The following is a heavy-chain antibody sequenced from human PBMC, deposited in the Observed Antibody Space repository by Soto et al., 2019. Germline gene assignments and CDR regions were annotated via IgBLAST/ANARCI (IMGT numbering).Heavy chain of an antibody. CDR3: ATPYPYGDWGDAFDI. CDR2: IYYSGST. CDR1: GGSISSGDYY. D-gene: IGHD4-17*01. J-gene: IGHJ3*02. Sequence: QVQLQESGPGLVKPSQTLSLTCTVSGGSISSGDYYWSWIRQPPGKGLEWIGYIYYSGSTYYNPSPQXRXSXXVDTSKNQFSLKLSSVTAADTAVSYCATPYPYGDWGDAFDIWGQGTMVTVSS. V-gene: IGHV4-30-4*01.